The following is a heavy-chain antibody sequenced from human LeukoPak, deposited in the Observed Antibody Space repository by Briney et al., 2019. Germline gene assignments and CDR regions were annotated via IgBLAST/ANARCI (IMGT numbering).Heavy chain of an antibody. CDR2: ISGSGGST. J-gene: IGHJ3*02. V-gene: IGHV3-23*01. Sequence: GGSLRLSCAASGFTFSSYAMSWVRQAPGKGLEWVSAISGSGGSTYYADSVKGRFTISRDNSKNTLYLQMNSLRAEDTAVYYCAKSIVVVIAMYDPFDIWGQGTMVTVSS. CDR3: AKSIVVVIAMYDPFDI. D-gene: IGHD2-21*01. CDR1: GFTFSSYA.